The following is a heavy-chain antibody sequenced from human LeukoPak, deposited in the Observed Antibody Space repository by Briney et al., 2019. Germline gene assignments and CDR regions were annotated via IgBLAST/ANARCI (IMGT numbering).Heavy chain of an antibody. J-gene: IGHJ4*02. CDR2: IIPIFGTA. Sequence: ASVKVSCKASGGTFSSYAISWVRQAPGQGLEWMGGIIPIFGTANYAQKFQGRVTITADESTSTAYMELSSLRSEDTAVYYCAKDCTTIAVAPLGFDYWGQGTLVTVSS. CDR3: AKDCTTIAVAPLGFDY. D-gene: IGHD6-19*01. CDR1: GGTFSSYA. V-gene: IGHV1-69*13.